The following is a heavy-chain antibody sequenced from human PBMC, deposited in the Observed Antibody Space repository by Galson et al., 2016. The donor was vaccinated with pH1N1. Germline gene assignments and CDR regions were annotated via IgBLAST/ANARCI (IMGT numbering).Heavy chain of an antibody. Sequence: SVKVSGKASGYIFTRDYFHWVRQAPGQGLEWMGVIDPSNGGTTFAQKFQGLVTMTRDTSTSTVYMEVSGLKSDDTAVYYCIRDLGRLRDFWGQGTLVTVSS. CDR1: GYIFTRDY. J-gene: IGHJ4*02. CDR3: IRDLGRLRDF. CDR2: IDPSNGGT. V-gene: IGHV1-46*03. D-gene: IGHD7-27*01.